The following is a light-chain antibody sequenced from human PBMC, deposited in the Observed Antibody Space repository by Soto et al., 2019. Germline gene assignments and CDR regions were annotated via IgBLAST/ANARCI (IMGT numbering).Light chain of an antibody. CDR2: DAS. Sequence: EIVLTQSPATLSLSPGERATLSCRASQSVSSYLAWYQQKPGQAPRLLIYDASNRATGIPARFSGSGSGTAFTLTISSLAPEDFAAYYCQQRSNWPPLTFGGGTKVEIK. V-gene: IGKV3-11*01. CDR3: QQRSNWPPLT. CDR1: QSVSSY. J-gene: IGKJ4*01.